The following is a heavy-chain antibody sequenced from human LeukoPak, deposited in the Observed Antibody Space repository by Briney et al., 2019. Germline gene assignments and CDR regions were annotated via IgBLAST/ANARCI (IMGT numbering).Heavy chain of an antibody. Sequence: ASVKVSCKASGYTFTGDYMHWVRQAPGQGLEWMGWINLNSGGTKYAQKFQGRVTMTRDTSISTAYMELSRLRSDDTAVYYCARDQSGYSGCDAWWFDPWGQGTLVTVSS. CDR3: ARDQSGYSGCDAWWFDP. J-gene: IGHJ5*02. CDR1: GYTFTGDY. V-gene: IGHV1-2*02. CDR2: INLNSGGT. D-gene: IGHD5-12*01.